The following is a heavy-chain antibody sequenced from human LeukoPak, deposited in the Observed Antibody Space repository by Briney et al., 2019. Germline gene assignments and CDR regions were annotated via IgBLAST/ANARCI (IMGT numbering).Heavy chain of an antibody. CDR1: GYTFTSYG. CDR3: ARGRGEVGTSDSFQH. V-gene: IGHV1-18*01. Sequence: ASVKVSCKASGYTFTSYGISWVRQAPGQGLEWMGWISAYNGNTNYAQKLQGRVTMTTDTSTSTAYMELRSLRSDDTAVYYCARGRGEVGTSDSFQHWGQGTLVTVSS. CDR2: ISAYNGNT. D-gene: IGHD4-23*01. J-gene: IGHJ1*01.